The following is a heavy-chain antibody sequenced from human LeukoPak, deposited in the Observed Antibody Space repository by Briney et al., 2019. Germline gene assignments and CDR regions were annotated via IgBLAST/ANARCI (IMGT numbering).Heavy chain of an antibody. V-gene: IGHV3-30*02. CDR1: GFTFSSYG. Sequence: TGGSLRLSCAASGFTFSSYGMHWVRQAPGKGLEWVAFIRYDGSNKYYADSVKGRFTISRDNSKNTLYLQMNSLRAEETAVYYCAKSPGYCSSTCCYRKDYFDYWGQGTLVTVSS. CDR3: AKSPGYCSSTCCYRKDYFDY. CDR2: IRYDGSNK. D-gene: IGHD2-2*02. J-gene: IGHJ4*02.